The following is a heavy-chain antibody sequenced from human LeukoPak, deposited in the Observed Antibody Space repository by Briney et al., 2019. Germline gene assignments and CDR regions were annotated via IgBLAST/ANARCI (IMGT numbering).Heavy chain of an antibody. V-gene: IGHV3-23*01. Sequence: GGSLRLSCAASGFIFSHYDMSWVRQAPGKGLEWVSGIITSGAITYYADSVKGRFTISRDNSKNTLYLQMNSLRAEDTAVYYCARDLGGSTDYWGQGTLVTVSS. CDR1: GFIFSHYD. J-gene: IGHJ4*02. CDR3: ARDLGGSTDY. CDR2: IITSGAIT. D-gene: IGHD3-10*01.